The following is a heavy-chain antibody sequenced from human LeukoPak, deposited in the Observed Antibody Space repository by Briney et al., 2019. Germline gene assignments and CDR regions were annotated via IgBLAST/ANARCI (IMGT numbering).Heavy chain of an antibody. D-gene: IGHD2-15*01. CDR3: ARGGPRYCSGGSCYFGY. J-gene: IGHJ4*02. CDR1: GGSISSGGYY. CDR2: INHSGST. Sequence: SQTLSLTCTVSGGSISSGGYYWSWIRQPPGKGLEWIGEINHSGSTNYNPSLKSRVTISVDTSKNQFSLKLSSVTAADTAVYYCARGGPRYCSGGSCYFGYWGQGTLVTVSS. V-gene: IGHV4-31*02.